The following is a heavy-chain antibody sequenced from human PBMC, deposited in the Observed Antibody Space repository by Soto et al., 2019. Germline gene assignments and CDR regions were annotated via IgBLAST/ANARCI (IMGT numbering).Heavy chain of an antibody. CDR1: GGSISSGGYS. D-gene: IGHD3-10*01. V-gene: IGHV4-30-2*01. CDR2: IYHSGST. J-gene: IGHJ4*02. Sequence: TLSLTCAVSGGSISSGGYSWSWIRQPPGKGLEWIGYIYHSGSTYYNPSLKSRVTISVDRSKNQFSLKLSSVTAADTAVYYCARVGSLIGDFYFDYWGQGTLVTVSS. CDR3: ARVGSLIGDFYFDY.